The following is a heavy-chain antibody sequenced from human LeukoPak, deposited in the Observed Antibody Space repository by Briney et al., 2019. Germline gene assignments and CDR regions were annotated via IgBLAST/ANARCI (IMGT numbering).Heavy chain of an antibody. J-gene: IGHJ4*02. CDR1: GFTFSDYY. V-gene: IGHV3-11*01. D-gene: IGHD3-22*01. Sequence: GGSPRLSCAASGFTFSDYYMSWIRQAPGKGLEWLSYISSSGDTISYADSLKGRFTISRDNAKNSLYLQINSLRAEDTAVYYCARDSNYYESSGYYYEYWGQGSLVTVSS. CDR3: ARDSNYYESSGYYYEY. CDR2: ISSSGDTI.